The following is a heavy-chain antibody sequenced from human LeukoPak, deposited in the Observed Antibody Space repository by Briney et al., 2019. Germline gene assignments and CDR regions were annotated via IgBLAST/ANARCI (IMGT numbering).Heavy chain of an antibody. V-gene: IGHV1-3*01. Sequence: ASVKVSCKASGYTFTSYAMHWVRQAPGQRLEWMGWINAGSGNTKYSQKFQGRVTITRDTSASTAYMELSSLRSEDTAVYYCARGLLWFGELFLYWGQGTLVTVSS. CDR2: INAGSGNT. D-gene: IGHD3-10*01. J-gene: IGHJ4*02. CDR1: GYTFTSYA. CDR3: ARGLLWFGELFLY.